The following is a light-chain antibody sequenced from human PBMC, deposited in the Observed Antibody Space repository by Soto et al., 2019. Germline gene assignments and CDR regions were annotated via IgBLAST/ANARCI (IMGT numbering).Light chain of an antibody. V-gene: IGLV2-14*03. J-gene: IGLJ2*01. Sequence: QSVLTQPASVSGSPGQSITISCTGTTSDVGASAYVCWYQQHPGQAPKLIIYDGTKRPSGVSARFSGSKSGNTASLTISGLQAEDEADYYCASWDDNLNGPVFGRGTKLTVL. CDR1: TSDVGASAY. CDR2: DGT. CDR3: ASWDDNLNGPV.